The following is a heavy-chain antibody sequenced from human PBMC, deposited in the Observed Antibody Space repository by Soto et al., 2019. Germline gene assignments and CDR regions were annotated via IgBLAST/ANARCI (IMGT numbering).Heavy chain of an antibody. V-gene: IGHV1-69*02. CDR1: GGTFSSYT. Sequence: QVQLVLSGAEVKKPGSSVKVSCKASGGTFSSYTISWVRQAPGQGLEWMGRIIPILGIANYAQKFQGRVTITADKSTSTAYMELSSLRSEDTAVYYCARAHYDYIWGFDYWGQGTLVTVSS. J-gene: IGHJ4*02. CDR3: ARAHYDYIWGFDY. D-gene: IGHD3-16*01. CDR2: IIPILGIA.